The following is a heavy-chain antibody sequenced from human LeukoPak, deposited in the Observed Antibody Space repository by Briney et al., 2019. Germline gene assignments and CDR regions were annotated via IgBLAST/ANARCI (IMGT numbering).Heavy chain of an antibody. CDR3: ATNFQRSNGY. Sequence: PGGSLRLSCAASGFTFSSYEMNWVRQAPGKGLEWVSYISSSGGTIFYADSVKGRFTISRDNAKNSLYLQMNSLRAEDTAVYYCATNFQRSNGYWGQGTLVTVSS. CDR2: ISSSGGTI. D-gene: IGHD2/OR15-2a*01. V-gene: IGHV3-48*03. J-gene: IGHJ4*02. CDR1: GFTFSSYE.